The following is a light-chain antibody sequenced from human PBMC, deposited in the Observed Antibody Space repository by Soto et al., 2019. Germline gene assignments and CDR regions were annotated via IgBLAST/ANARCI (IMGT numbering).Light chain of an antibody. Sequence: DIVMTQSPDSLAVSLGERATINCKSSQSILYSSNNKNYLAWYQQRPGQPPKLLIYWASTRESGVPDRFSGSGSGTDFTLTISSLQAEDVAIYFCQHHYSPPFAFGPGTRVDI. V-gene: IGKV4-1*01. J-gene: IGKJ3*01. CDR1: QSILYSSNNKNY. CDR3: QHHYSPPFA. CDR2: WAS.